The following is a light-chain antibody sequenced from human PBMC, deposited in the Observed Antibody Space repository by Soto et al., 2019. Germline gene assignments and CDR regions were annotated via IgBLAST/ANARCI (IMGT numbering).Light chain of an antibody. CDR3: QKYNSAPRT. Sequence: EIVLTQSPGTLSLSPGERATLSCRASQSVSSSYLAWYQQKPGQVPRLLIYGASTLHSGIPYRFSGSGSGTDFTLTISSLQPEDVATYYCQKYNSAPRTFGQGTKVDIK. V-gene: IGKV3-20*01. CDR1: QSVSSSY. CDR2: GAS. J-gene: IGKJ1*01.